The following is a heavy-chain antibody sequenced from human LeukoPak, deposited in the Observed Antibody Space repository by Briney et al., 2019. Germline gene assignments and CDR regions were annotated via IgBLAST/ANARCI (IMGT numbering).Heavy chain of an antibody. Sequence: PGGSLRLSCAASGFTFSSYGMHWVRQAPGKELEWVAVISYDGSDKYYRDSVKGRFTISRDNSKNTLYLQMNSLRVEDTAVYYCAKEMTTVVARDFFDYWGQGTLVTVSS. D-gene: IGHD4-23*01. J-gene: IGHJ4*02. CDR1: GFTFSSYG. V-gene: IGHV3-30*18. CDR3: AKEMTTVVARDFFDY. CDR2: ISYDGSDK.